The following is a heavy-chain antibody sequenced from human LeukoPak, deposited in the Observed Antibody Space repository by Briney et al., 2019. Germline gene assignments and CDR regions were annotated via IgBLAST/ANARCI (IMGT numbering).Heavy chain of an antibody. D-gene: IGHD3-10*01. J-gene: IGHJ4*02. CDR3: ARVGHPYYGSGSYYVFDY. CDR2: ISAYNGNT. Sequence: ASVNVSCKASGYTFTSYGISWVRQAPGQGLEWMGWISAYNGNTNYAQKLQGRVTMTTDTSTSTAYMELRSLRSDDTAVYYCARVGHPYYGSGSYYVFDYWGQGTLVTVSS. CDR1: GYTFTSYG. V-gene: IGHV1-18*01.